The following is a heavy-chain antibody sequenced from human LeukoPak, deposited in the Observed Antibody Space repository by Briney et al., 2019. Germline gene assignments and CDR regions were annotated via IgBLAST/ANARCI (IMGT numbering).Heavy chain of an antibody. V-gene: IGHV4-59*01. D-gene: IGHD5-18*01. CDR1: GGSISSYY. J-gene: IGHJ3*02. CDR2: IYYSGST. CDR3: ARKTHTARMNAFDI. Sequence: PSETLSLTCTVSGGSISSYYWSWIRQPPGKGLEWIGYIYYSGSTNYNPSLKSRVTISVDTSKNQFSLKLSSVTAADTAVYYCARKTHTARMNAFDIWGRGTTVTVSS.